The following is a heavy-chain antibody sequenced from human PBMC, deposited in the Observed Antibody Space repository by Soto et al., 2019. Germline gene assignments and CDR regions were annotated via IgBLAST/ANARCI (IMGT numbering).Heavy chain of an antibody. V-gene: IGHV5-51*01. CDR2: IYPGDSDT. CDR1: GYSFTSYW. Sequence: GESPKISCKGSGYSFTSYWIGWVRQMPGKGLEWMGIIYPGDSDTRYSPSFQGQVTISADKSISTAYLQWSSLKASDTAMYYCARLERGHYYDSSGYRAPGAFDIWGQGTMVTVSS. D-gene: IGHD3-22*01. J-gene: IGHJ3*02. CDR3: ARLERGHYYDSSGYRAPGAFDI.